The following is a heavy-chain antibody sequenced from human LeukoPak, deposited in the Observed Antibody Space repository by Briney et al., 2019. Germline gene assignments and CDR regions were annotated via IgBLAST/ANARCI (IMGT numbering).Heavy chain of an antibody. CDR3: ARARTEFFDY. Sequence: GVSLRLSCAASGFTFSSYSRNWVRQAPGKGLEWVSSISSSSSYIYYADSVKGRFTISRDNAKNSLYLQMNSLRAEDTAVYYCARARTEFFDYWGQGTLVTVSS. V-gene: IGHV3-21*01. J-gene: IGHJ4*02. D-gene: IGHD1-14*01. CDR1: GFTFSSYS. CDR2: ISSSSSYI.